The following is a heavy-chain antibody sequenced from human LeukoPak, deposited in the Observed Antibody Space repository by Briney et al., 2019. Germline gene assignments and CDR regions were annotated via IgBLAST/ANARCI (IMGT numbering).Heavy chain of an antibody. D-gene: IGHD6-19*01. CDR1: GFTVSGSY. CDR3: ARLVVDSHAFDV. J-gene: IGHJ3*01. Sequence: PGGSLRLSCAASGFTVSGSYMSWIRQAPGKGLEWVSILYSAGTIYYADSVKGRFTTSRDNSKSTLYLQMNSLRVEDAAVYYCARLVVDSHAFDVWGQGTMVTVSS. V-gene: IGHV3-53*01. CDR2: LYSAGTI.